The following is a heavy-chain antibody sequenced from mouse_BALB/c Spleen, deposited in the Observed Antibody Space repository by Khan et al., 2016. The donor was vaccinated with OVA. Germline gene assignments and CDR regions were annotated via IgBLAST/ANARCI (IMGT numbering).Heavy chain of an antibody. CDR3: ARSPYGNFAY. J-gene: IGHJ3*01. Sequence: EVELVESGGGLVKPGGSLKLSCAASGFTFSTFAMSWVRQTPEQRLEWVATISSGGDYTYYPDNVTGHSTISRDNAKNTLYLQMSSLRSEDTAMYYCARSPYGNFAYWGQGTLVTVSA. D-gene: IGHD2-1*01. V-gene: IGHV5-9-3*01. CDR2: ISSGGDYT. CDR1: GFTFSTFA.